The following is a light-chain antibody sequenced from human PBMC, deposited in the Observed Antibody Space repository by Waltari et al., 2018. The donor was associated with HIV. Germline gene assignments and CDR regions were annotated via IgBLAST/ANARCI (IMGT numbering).Light chain of an antibody. CDR3: CSYAGVTTCAV. J-gene: IGLJ2*01. Sequence: ALTLPASVSGSPGQSITISCTGTSSDVGRYNLVPWYQQYPGKAPKPIIFGDIKRPSGVSNRFSGSKSGNTASRTICGLQAEDEADYYCCSYAGVTTCAVFGGGTRLTVL. V-gene: IGLV2-23*01. CDR1: SSDVGRYNL. CDR2: GDI.